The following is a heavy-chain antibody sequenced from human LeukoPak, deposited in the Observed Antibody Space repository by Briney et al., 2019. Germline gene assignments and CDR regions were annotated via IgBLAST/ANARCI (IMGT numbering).Heavy chain of an antibody. V-gene: IGHV4-59*11. J-gene: IGHJ2*01. CDR3: ARVGYSSGWSHFDL. Sequence: SETLSLTCTVSGGSISSHYWSWIRQPPGKGLEWIAYIFYSGSTNYNPSLKNRVTISVDTSKNQFSLKLSSVTAADTAVYYCARVGYSSGWSHFDLWGRGTLVTVSS. D-gene: IGHD6-19*01. CDR2: IFYSGST. CDR1: GGSISSHY.